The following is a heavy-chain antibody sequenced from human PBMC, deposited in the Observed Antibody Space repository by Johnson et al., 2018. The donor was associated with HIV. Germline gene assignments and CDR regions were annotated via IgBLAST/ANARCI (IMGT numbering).Heavy chain of an antibody. CDR2: ISVSGGST. CDR1: GFTFRSYA. J-gene: IGHJ3*02. V-gene: IGHV3-23*04. D-gene: IGHD2-8*02. CDR3: AKSGPRAFDI. Sequence: VQLVESGGGVVQPGGSLRLSCAASGFTFRSYAMSWFRHAPGKGLEWVSAISVSGGSTSYVDSVKGRFTISRDNSKNTLYLQMDSLSADDTAVYYCAKSGPRAFDIWGQGTMVTVSS.